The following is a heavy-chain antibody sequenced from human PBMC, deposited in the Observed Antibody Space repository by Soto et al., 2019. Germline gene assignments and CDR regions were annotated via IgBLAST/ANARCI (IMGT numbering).Heavy chain of an antibody. Sequence: ASVKVSCKASGYTFTSYGISWVRQAPGQGLEWMGWISAYNGNTNYAQKLQGRVHMTTDTSTSTAYMELRSLRSDDTAVYYCARVSGKPGIAAAETFDYWGQGTLVTVSS. CDR3: ARVSGKPGIAAAETFDY. V-gene: IGHV1-18*01. D-gene: IGHD6-13*01. J-gene: IGHJ4*02. CDR1: GYTFTSYG. CDR2: ISAYNGNT.